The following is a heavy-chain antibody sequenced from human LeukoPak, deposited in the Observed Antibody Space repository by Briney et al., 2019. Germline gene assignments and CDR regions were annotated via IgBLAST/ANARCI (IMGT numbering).Heavy chain of an antibody. V-gene: IGHV4-59*01. CDR2: IYYSGST. CDR1: GGSISSYY. Sequence: SETLSLTCTVSGGSISSYYWSWIRQPPGKGLECIGYIYYSGSTNYNPSLKSRVTISVDTSKNQFSLKLSSVTAADTAVYYCARHKMVRGIGYYYYMDVWGKGTTVTISS. D-gene: IGHD3-10*01. CDR3: ARHKMVRGIGYYYYMDV. J-gene: IGHJ6*03.